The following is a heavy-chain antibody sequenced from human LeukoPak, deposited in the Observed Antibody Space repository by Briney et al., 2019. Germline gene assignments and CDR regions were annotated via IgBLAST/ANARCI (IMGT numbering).Heavy chain of an antibody. CDR1: GYTFTSYD. CDR2: MNPNSGNT. CDR3: ARYGSGSYLLGYYYYGMDV. V-gene: IGHV1-8*01. D-gene: IGHD3-10*01. J-gene: IGHJ6*02. Sequence: ASVKVSCKASGYTFTSYDIHWVRQATGQGLEWMGWMNPNSGNTGYAQKFQGRVTMTRNTSISTAYMELSSLRSEDTAVYYCARYGSGSYLLGYYYYGMDVWGQGTTVTVSS.